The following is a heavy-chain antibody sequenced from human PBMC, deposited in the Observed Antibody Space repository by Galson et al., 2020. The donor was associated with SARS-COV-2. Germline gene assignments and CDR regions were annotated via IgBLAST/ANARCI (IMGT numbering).Heavy chain of an antibody. CDR3: AKDGTYCSGGSCYDAFDI. D-gene: IGHD2-15*01. CDR2: ISGSGGST. V-gene: IGHV3-23*01. CDR1: GFTFSSYA. Sequence: GGSLRLSCAASGFTFSSYAMSWVRQAPGKGLEWVSAISGSGGSTYYADSVKGRFTISRDNSKNTLYLQMNSLRAEDTAVYYCAKDGTYCSGGSCYDAFDIWGQGTMVTVSS. J-gene: IGHJ3*02.